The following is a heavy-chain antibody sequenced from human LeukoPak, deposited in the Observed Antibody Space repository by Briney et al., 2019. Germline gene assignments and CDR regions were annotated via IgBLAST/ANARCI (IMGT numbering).Heavy chain of an antibody. CDR1: GFTFDDYA. V-gene: IGHV3-9*03. CDR3: AKDGGTTGAFDI. CDR2: ISWNSGSI. Sequence: PGRSLRLSCAASGFTFDDYAMHWVRQAPGKGLEWVSGISWNSGSIGYADSVKGRFTISRDNAKNSLYLQMNSLRAEDMALYYCAKDGGTTGAFDIWGQGTMVTVSS. J-gene: IGHJ3*02. D-gene: IGHD1-14*01.